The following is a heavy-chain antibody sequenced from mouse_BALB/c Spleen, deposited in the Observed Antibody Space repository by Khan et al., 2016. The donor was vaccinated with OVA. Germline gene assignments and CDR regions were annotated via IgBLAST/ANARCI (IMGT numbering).Heavy chain of an antibody. CDR2: IWAGGST. D-gene: IGHD1-1*01. CDR3: ARAFYYGAWFAY. Sequence: QMQLKQSGPGLVAPSQTLSITCTVSGFSLTSYGVHWVRQPPGKGLEWLGVIWAGGSTTHNSALMSRLSISKDNSKSQVFLKMNSLQTDDTAMYCCARAFYYGAWFAYWGQGTLVTVSA. V-gene: IGHV2-9*02. CDR1: GFSLTSYG. J-gene: IGHJ3*01.